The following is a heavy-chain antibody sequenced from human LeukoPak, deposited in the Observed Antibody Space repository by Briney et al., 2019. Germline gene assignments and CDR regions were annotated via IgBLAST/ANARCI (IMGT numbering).Heavy chain of an antibody. D-gene: IGHD1-7*01. CDR2: IYYSGST. Sequence: SETLSLTCTVSGGSISSYYWSWIRQPPGKGLEWIGYIYYSGSTNYNPSLKSRVPISGDTSKNQFSLKLSSVTAADTAVYYCARGELRRGWFDPWGQGTLVTVSS. CDR3: ARGELRRGWFDP. J-gene: IGHJ5*02. CDR1: GGSISSYY. V-gene: IGHV4-59*01.